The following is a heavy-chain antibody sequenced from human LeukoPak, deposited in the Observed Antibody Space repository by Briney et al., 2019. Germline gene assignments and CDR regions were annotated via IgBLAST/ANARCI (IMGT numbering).Heavy chain of an antibody. V-gene: IGHV3-11*01. Sequence: GGSLRLSCAASGFTFSDYYMSWIRQAPGKGLEWVSYISSSGSTIYYADSVRGRFTISRDNSKSTLSLQMNSLRAEDTAIYYCATYRQVLLPFESWGQGTLVTVSS. D-gene: IGHD2-8*02. J-gene: IGHJ4*02. CDR1: GFTFSDYY. CDR2: ISSSGSTI. CDR3: ATYRQVLLPFES.